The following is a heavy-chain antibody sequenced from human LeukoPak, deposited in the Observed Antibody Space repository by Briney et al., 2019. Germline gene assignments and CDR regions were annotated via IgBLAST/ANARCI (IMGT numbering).Heavy chain of an antibody. CDR1: GFTFNNYA. J-gene: IGHJ4*02. CDR3: ARDYADYGGYFFFDY. CDR2: ISGGGETT. V-gene: IGHV3-23*01. Sequence: PGGSLRLSCAASGFTFNNYAMNWVRQAPGKGLEWVSSISGGGETTYYADSAKGRFTISRDNSQNTLYLQMNSLRAEDKAVYYCARDYADYGGYFFFDYWGRGTLVTVSS. D-gene: IGHD4-17*01.